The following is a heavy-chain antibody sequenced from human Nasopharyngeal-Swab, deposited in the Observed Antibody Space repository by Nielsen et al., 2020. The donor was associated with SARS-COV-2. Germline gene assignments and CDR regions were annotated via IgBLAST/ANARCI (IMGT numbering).Heavy chain of an antibody. Sequence: GSLRLSCTVSGGSISSSSYYWGWIRQPPGKGLEWIGSIYYSGSTYYNPSLKSRVTISVDTSTNQFSLKLSSVTAADTAVYYCARHPFYYGMDVWGQGTTVTVSS. CDR3: ARHPFYYGMDV. J-gene: IGHJ6*02. CDR2: IYYSGST. V-gene: IGHV4-39*01. CDR1: GGSISSSSYY.